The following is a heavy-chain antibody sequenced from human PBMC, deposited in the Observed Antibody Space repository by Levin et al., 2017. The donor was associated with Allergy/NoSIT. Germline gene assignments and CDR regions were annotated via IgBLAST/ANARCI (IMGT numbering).Heavy chain of an antibody. D-gene: IGHD5-18*01. Sequence: SETLSLTCTVSGGSISSSSYYWGWIRQPPGKGLEWIGSIYYSGSTYYTPSLKSPVTISVDTSKNQFSLKLSSVTAADTAVYYCARKGGYSYGFTDYWGQGTLVTVSS. V-gene: IGHV4-39*01. CDR2: IYYSGST. CDR1: GGSISSSSYY. J-gene: IGHJ4*02. CDR3: ARKGGYSYGFTDY.